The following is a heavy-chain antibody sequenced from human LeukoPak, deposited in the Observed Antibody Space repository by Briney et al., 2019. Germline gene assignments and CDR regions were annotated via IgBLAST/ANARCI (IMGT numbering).Heavy chain of an antibody. Sequence: GGSLRLSCAASGFTFDDYAMHWVRRAPGKGLEWVSGISWNSGSIGYADSVKGRFTISRDNAKNSLYLQMNSLRAEDTALYYCAKDISHSSGYYFFDYWGRGTLVTVSS. D-gene: IGHD3-22*01. J-gene: IGHJ4*02. CDR3: AKDISHSSGYYFFDY. CDR1: GFTFDDYA. CDR2: ISWNSGSI. V-gene: IGHV3-9*01.